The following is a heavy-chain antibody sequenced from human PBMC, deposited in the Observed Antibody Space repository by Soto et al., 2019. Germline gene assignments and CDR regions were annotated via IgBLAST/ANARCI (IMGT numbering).Heavy chain of an antibody. V-gene: IGHV5-51*01. Sequence: LGESLKISCKASGYSFAYYWIGWVRQVPGKGLEWMGLIRPGDSTKKYSPSLQGQVTIAVDKSLSTVFLQWSILKASDSAMHYCARLGGASRKFGFWGKGTRVTVSS. CDR1: GYSFAYYW. CDR2: IRPGDSTK. D-gene: IGHD3-16*01. J-gene: IGHJ1*01. CDR3: ARLGGASRKFGF.